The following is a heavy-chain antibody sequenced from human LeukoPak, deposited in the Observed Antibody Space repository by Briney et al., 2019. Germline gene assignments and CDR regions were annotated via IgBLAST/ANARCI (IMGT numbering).Heavy chain of an antibody. CDR2: ISSSSSTI. CDR3: ARDGGCSSTSCYSRFNWFDP. J-gene: IGHJ5*02. Sequence: GGSLRLSCVASGFAFSSYSMHWVRQAPGKGLEWVSYISSSSSTIYYAHSVKGRFTISRDNAKNSLYLQMISLRAEDTAVYYCARDGGCSSTSCYSRFNWFDPWGQGTLVTVSS. CDR1: GFAFSSYS. D-gene: IGHD2-2*01. V-gene: IGHV3-48*01.